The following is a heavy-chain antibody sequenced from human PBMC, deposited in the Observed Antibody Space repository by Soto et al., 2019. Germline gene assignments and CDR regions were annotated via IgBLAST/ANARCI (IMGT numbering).Heavy chain of an antibody. CDR1: GFTFSSYS. Sequence: PGGSLRLSCAASGFTFSSYSMNWVRQAPGKGLEWVSSISSSSSYIYYADSVKGRFTISRDNAKNSLYLQMNSLRAEDTAVYYCATDIVATSAFDYWGQGTLVTVSS. J-gene: IGHJ4*02. CDR3: ATDIVATSAFDY. D-gene: IGHD5-12*01. CDR2: ISSSSSYI. V-gene: IGHV3-21*01.